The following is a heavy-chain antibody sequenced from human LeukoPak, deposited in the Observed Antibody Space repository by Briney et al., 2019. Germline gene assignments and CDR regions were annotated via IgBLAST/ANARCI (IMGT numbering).Heavy chain of an antibody. V-gene: IGHV1-18*01. CDR2: ISAYNGNT. J-gene: IGHJ6*03. CDR3: AREVAAAGLYYYYYMDV. D-gene: IGHD6-13*01. Sequence: ASVKVSCKASGYTFTSYGISWVRQAPGQGLEWMGWISAYNGNTNYAQKLQGRVTMTTDTSTSTAYMELGSLRSDDTAVYYCAREVAAAGLYYYYYMDVWGKGTTVTVSS. CDR1: GYTFTSYG.